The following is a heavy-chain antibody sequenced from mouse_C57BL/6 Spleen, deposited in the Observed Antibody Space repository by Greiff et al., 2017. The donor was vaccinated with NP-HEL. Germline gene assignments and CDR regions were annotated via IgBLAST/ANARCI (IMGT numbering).Heavy chain of an antibody. J-gene: IGHJ2*01. CDR2: FHPYNDDT. V-gene: IGHV1-47*01. Sequence: LQESGAELVKPGASVKMSCKASGYTFTTYPIEWMKQNHGKSLEWIGNFHPYNDDTKYNEKFKGKATLTVEKSSSTVYLELSRLTSDDSAVYYCARGIYGYDGGDYFDYWGQGTTLTVSS. CDR3: ARGIYGYDGGDYFDY. D-gene: IGHD2-2*01. CDR1: GYTFTTYP.